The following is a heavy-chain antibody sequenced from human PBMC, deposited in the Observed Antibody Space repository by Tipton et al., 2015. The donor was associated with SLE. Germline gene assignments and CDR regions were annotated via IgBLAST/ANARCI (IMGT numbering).Heavy chain of an antibody. CDR3: ARGENWFDP. Sequence: QLVQSGAEVKKPGASVKVSCKASGYTFTTYDINWVRQATGQGLEWMGWTDPNSGNTGYAQKFQGRVTITSNTSIDTAYLELSSLKSEDTAVYYCARGENWFDPWGQGTLVTVSS. CDR2: TDPNSGNT. V-gene: IGHV1-8*03. CDR1: GYTFTTYD. J-gene: IGHJ5*02.